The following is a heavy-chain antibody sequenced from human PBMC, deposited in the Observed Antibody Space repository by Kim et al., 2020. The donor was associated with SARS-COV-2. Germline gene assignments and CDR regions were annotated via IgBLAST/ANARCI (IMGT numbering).Heavy chain of an antibody. V-gene: IGHV1-69*01. D-gene: IGHD6-6*01. CDR3: AREAGDSSSSGYFDY. J-gene: IGHJ4*02. Sequence: QKFQGRGTITADESTSTAYMELSSLRSEDTAVYYCAREAGDSSSSGYFDYWGQGTLVTVSS.